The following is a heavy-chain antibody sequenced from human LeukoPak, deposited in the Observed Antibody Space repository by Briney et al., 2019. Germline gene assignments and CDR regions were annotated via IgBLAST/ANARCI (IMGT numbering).Heavy chain of an antibody. CDR2: IMPLFGTA. CDR1: GGTFNSYA. CDR3: ASGSLGDGYGVGDYYQYMDV. V-gene: IGHV1-69*05. Sequence: GASVKVSCKASGGTFNSYAISWVRQAPGQGLEWMWGIMPLFGTANYAQEFQGRVTFTTDESTSTAYMEVSSLRSEDTAVYYCASGSLGDGYGVGDYYQYMDVWGKGTTVTVSS. D-gene: IGHD5-24*01. J-gene: IGHJ6*03.